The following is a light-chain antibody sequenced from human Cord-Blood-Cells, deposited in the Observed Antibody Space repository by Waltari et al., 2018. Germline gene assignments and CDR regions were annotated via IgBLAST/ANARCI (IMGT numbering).Light chain of an antibody. CDR2: EGS. J-gene: IGLJ3*02. Sequence: QSALTQPASVSGSPGQSITISCTGTSSDVGSYNLVSWYQQHPGKAPKPMIYEGSKRPSGGSNRFSGSKSGNTASLTISGLQAEDEADYYCCSYAGSSTFVFGGGTKLTVL. CDR1: SSDVGSYNL. CDR3: CSYAGSSTFV. V-gene: IGLV2-23*03.